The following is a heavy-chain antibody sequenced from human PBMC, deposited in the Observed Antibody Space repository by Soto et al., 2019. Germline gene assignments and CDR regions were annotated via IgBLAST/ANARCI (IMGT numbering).Heavy chain of an antibody. V-gene: IGHV1-24*01. CDR2: FDPEDGET. Sequence: GASVKVSCKVSGYTLTELSMHWVRQAPGKGLEWMGGFDPEDGETIYAQKFQGRVTMTEDTSTDTAYMELSSLRSEDTAVYYCARSYSRDYDSSGYSYYFDYWGQGTLVTVSS. J-gene: IGHJ4*02. CDR1: GYTLTELS. CDR3: ARSYSRDYDSSGYSYYFDY. D-gene: IGHD3-22*01.